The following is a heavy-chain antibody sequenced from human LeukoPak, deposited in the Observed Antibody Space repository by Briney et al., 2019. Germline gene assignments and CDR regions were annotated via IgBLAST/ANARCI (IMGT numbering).Heavy chain of an antibody. CDR1: GYSISSGYY. V-gene: IGHV4-38-2*02. J-gene: IGHJ2*01. CDR3: ARVLIVVVPAAAGSLNWYFDL. CDR2: IYHSGST. D-gene: IGHD2-2*01. Sequence: SETLSLTCTVSGYSISSGYYWGGSRPPPGKGQGGIGSIYHSGSTYYNPSLKRRVTISVDTSKNQFSLKLSSVTAADTAVYYCARVLIVVVPAAAGSLNWYFDLWGRGTLVTVSS.